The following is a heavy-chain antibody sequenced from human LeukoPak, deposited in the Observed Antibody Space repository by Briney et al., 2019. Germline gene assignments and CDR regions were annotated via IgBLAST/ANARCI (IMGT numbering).Heavy chain of an antibody. CDR2: IYTTGST. V-gene: IGHV4-4*07. CDR1: GGSISSYY. J-gene: IGHJ4*02. CDR3: AIGDTAATGLYDY. Sequence: SETLSLTCTVSGGSISSYYWSWIRQPAGKGLEWIGRIYTTGSTNYNPSLKSRVTISIDKSKNQFSLKLSSVTAADTAVYYCAIGDTAATGLYDYWGQGTLVTVSS. D-gene: IGHD5-18*01.